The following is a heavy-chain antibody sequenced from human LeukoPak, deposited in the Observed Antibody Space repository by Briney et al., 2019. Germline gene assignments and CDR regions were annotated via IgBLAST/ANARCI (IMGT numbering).Heavy chain of an antibody. CDR1: GGSISSSSYY. CDR2: IYYSGST. J-gene: IGHJ6*02. V-gene: IGHV4-39*01. Sequence: PSETLSLTCTVSGGSISSSSYYWGWIRQPPGKGLEWIGSIYYSGSTYYNPSLKSRVTISVDTSKNQFSLKLSSVTAADTAVYYCARGPRDDILTGSIGLYGMDVWGQGTTVTVSS. D-gene: IGHD3-9*01. CDR3: ARGPRDDILTGSIGLYGMDV.